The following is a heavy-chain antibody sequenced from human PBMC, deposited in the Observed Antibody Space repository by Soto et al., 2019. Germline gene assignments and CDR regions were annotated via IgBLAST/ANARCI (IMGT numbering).Heavy chain of an antibody. CDR2: ISGSSGYT. Sequence: GGSLTLSCAASGFNFRDYYMTWIRQAPGKGPEWISHISGSSGYTDYAESVKGRFSVSIDNAKKSVYLQMDSLRVEDSGLYYCASDGLQLRGGSLYGLDVWGQGTTVTVSS. CDR3: ASDGLQLRGGSLYGLDV. J-gene: IGHJ6*02. CDR1: GFNFRDYY. V-gene: IGHV3-11*06. D-gene: IGHD2-15*01.